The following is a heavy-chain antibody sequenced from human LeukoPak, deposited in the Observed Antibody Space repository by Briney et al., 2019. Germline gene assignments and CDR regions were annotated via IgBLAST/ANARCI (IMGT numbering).Heavy chain of an antibody. CDR2: IYHSGST. Sequence: SETLSLTCTVSGGSISSGGYYWSWIRQPPGKGLEWIGYIYHSGSTYYNPSLKSRVTISVDRSKNQFSLKLSSVTAADTAVYYCARAPRETISAAKYYYYYMDVWGKGTTVTVSS. V-gene: IGHV4-30-2*01. CDR3: ARAPRETISAAKYYYYYMDV. D-gene: IGHD2-2*01. CDR1: GGSISSGGYY. J-gene: IGHJ6*03.